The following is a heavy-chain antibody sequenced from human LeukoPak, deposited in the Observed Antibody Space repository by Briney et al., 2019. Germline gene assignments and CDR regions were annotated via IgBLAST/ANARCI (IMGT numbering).Heavy chain of an antibody. CDR3: AKAPVTTCRGAFCYPFDY. CDR1: GFTLSSYA. V-gene: IGHV3-23*01. CDR2: ISDTGNT. J-gene: IGHJ4*02. Sequence: GGSLGLSCAASGFTLSSYAMSWVRQAPGKGLEWVSAISDTGNTYHADSVKSRFTISRDSSKNTLFLQMNRLRPEDAAVYYCAKAPVTTCRGAFCYPFDYWGLGTLVTVSS. D-gene: IGHD2-15*01.